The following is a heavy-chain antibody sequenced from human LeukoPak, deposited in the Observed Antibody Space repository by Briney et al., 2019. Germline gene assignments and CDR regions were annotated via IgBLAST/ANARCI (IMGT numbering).Heavy chain of an antibody. D-gene: IGHD1-1*01. Sequence: SETLSLTCTVSGGSISSGSYYWSWIRQPAGKGLEWIGRIYTSGSTNYNPSLKSRVTISVDTSKNQFSLKLSSVTAADTAVYYCARDWGTRYWGQGTLVTVSS. V-gene: IGHV4-61*02. CDR3: ARDWGTRY. CDR2: IYTSGST. J-gene: IGHJ4*02. CDR1: GGSISSGSYY.